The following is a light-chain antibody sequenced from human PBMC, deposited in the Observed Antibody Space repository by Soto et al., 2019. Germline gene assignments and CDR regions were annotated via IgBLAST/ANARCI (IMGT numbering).Light chain of an antibody. J-gene: IGKJ5*01. CDR3: QQYNNWPPIN. CDR1: QSFSSTY. CDR2: GAS. V-gene: IGKV3D-15*01. Sequence: EIVLTQSPGTLSLSPGERATLSCRASQSFSSTYLAWYQQKPGQAPRLLIYGASSRATGIPARFSGSGSGTEFTLTISSLQSEDFAVYYCQQYNNWPPINFGQGTRLEIK.